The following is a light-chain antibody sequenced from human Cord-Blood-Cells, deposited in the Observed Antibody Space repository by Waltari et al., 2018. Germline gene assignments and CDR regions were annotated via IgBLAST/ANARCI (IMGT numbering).Light chain of an antibody. CDR2: DVS. J-gene: IGLJ3*02. CDR3: SSYTSSSTWV. V-gene: IGLV2-14*03. CDR1: SSDGGGYNY. Sequence: QSALTQPASVSGSPGQSITIPCTGTSSDGGGYNYVSWYQQQRGKTPKPMIYDVSNRPAGVSNRFSGSKSGNTASLTISVLQAEDEADYYCSSYTSSSTWVFGGGTKLTVL.